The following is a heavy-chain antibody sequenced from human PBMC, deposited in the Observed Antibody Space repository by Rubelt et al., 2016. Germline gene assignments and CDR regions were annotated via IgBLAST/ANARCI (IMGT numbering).Heavy chain of an antibody. CDR1: GFTVSTNY. CDR2: IDTDGTS. D-gene: IGHD4-23*01. CDR3: ARETAPYGGNSLGIDY. V-gene: IGHV3-53*01. Sequence: EVQLVESGGGLVQPGGSLRLSCAASGFTVSTNYMSWVRQAPGKGLEWVSVIDTDGTSYYADAVKGRFTSSPGSPKNTLYLQMHSLRVEDTALYYCARETAPYGGNSLGIDYWGQGTLVTVS. J-gene: IGHJ4*02.